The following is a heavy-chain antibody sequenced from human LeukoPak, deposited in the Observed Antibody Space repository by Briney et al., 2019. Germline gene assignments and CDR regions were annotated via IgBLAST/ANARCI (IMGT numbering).Heavy chain of an antibody. D-gene: IGHD3-3*01. Sequence: ASVKVSCKASGYTFTSYGISWVRQAPGQGLEWMGWISAYNGNTNYAQKLQGRVTMTRDMSTSTVYMELSSLRSEDTAVYYCARTDQFFWSGLTLGFDYWGQGTLVTVSS. V-gene: IGHV1-18*01. CDR1: GYTFTSYG. J-gene: IGHJ4*02. CDR3: ARTDQFFWSGLTLGFDY. CDR2: ISAYNGNT.